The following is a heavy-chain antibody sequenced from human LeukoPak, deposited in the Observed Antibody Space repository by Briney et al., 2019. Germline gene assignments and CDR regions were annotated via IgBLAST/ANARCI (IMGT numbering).Heavy chain of an antibody. J-gene: IGHJ4*02. Sequence: SQTLSLTCTVSGDSISSGDYYWSWLRQPPGKGLEWIGYIYYSGSTYYNPSLKSRVTISVDTSKNQFSLKLSSVTAADTAVYYCARDSYDILTGYYTPLDYWGQGTLVTVSS. CDR2: IYYSGST. CDR3: ARDSYDILTGYYTPLDY. D-gene: IGHD3-9*01. V-gene: IGHV4-30-4*01. CDR1: GDSISSGDYY.